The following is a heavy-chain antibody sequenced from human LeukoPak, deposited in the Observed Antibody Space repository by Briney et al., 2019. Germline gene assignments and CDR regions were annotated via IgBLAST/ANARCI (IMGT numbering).Heavy chain of an antibody. V-gene: IGHV4-59*01. D-gene: IGHD3-10*01. CDR3: ARGGYYGSGNDFRFDP. CDR1: GGSISSYY. CDR2: IYYSGST. J-gene: IGHJ5*02. Sequence: SETLSLTCTVSGGSISSYYWSWIRQPPGKGLEWIGNIYYSGSTNYNPSLKSRVTISVDTSKNQFSLKLSSVTAADTAVYYCARGGYYGSGNDFRFDPWGQGTLVTVSS.